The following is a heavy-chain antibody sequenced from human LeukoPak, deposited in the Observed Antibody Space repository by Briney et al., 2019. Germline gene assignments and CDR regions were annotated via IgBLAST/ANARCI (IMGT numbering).Heavy chain of an antibody. Sequence: SETLSLTCTVSGGSISSYYWSWIRQPPGKGLEWIGYICYSGSTNYNPSLKSRVTISVDTSKNQFSLKLSSVTAADTAVYYCARENSPEGSLYWYFDLWGRGTLVTVSS. V-gene: IGHV4-59*01. CDR3: ARENSPEGSLYWYFDL. CDR2: ICYSGST. D-gene: IGHD2-21*01. J-gene: IGHJ2*01. CDR1: GGSISSYY.